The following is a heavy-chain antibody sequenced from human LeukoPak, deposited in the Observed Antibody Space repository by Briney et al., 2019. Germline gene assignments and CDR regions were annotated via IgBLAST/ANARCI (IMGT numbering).Heavy chain of an antibody. J-gene: IGHJ6*02. CDR2: IYYSGST. Sequence: SETLSLTCTVSGGPISSSSYYWGWIRQPPGKGLEWIGSIYYSGSTYYNPSLKSRVTISVDTSKNQFSLKLSSVTAADTAVYYCARELTVAAYYYGMDVWGQGTTVTVSS. V-gene: IGHV4-39*07. D-gene: IGHD6-25*01. CDR1: GGPISSSSYY. CDR3: ARELTVAAYYYGMDV.